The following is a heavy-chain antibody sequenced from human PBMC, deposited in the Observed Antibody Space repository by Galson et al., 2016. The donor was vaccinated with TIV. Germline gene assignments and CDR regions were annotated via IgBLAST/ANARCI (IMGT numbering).Heavy chain of an antibody. CDR1: GFTFSYYP. J-gene: IGHJ4*02. Sequence: SLRLSCAASGFTFSYYPMHWVRQAPGKALEWVAIISYDGTIGTYADSVKGRFTISRDNSKNTLYLQMNSLRAEDTAVYYCAREEKSGHDPVRVTIGFEDWGQGALVNGSS. D-gene: IGHD5-12*01. CDR3: AREEKSGHDPVRVTIGFED. CDR2: ISYDGTIG. V-gene: IGHV3-30*04.